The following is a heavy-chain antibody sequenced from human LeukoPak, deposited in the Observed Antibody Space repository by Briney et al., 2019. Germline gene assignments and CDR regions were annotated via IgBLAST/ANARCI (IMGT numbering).Heavy chain of an antibody. CDR1: GFTFSSYE. CDR2: ISSSGSTI. Sequence: GGALRLSCAASGFTFSSYEMNWVRQAPGKGLEWVSYISSSGSTIYYADSVKGRFTISRDNAKNSLYLQMNSLRAEDTAVYYCARGSRGNIAAAGHFDSWGKGTLVTVSS. J-gene: IGHJ4*02. D-gene: IGHD6-13*01. CDR3: ARGSRGNIAAAGHFDS. V-gene: IGHV3-48*03.